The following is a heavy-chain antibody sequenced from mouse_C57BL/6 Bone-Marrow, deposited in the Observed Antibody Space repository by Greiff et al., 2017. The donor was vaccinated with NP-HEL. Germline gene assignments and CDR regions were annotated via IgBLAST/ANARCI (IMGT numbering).Heavy chain of an antibody. D-gene: IGHD1-1*01. CDR3: ARWYYGSSSYYFDY. Sequence: VQLQQPGAELVKPGASVKMSCKASGYTFTSYWITWVKQRPGQGLEWIGDIYPGSGSTNYNEKFKSKATLTVDTSSSTAYMQLSSLTSEDSAVYYCARWYYGSSSYYFDYWGQGTTLTVSS. CDR1: GYTFTSYW. V-gene: IGHV1-55*01. CDR2: IYPGSGST. J-gene: IGHJ2*01.